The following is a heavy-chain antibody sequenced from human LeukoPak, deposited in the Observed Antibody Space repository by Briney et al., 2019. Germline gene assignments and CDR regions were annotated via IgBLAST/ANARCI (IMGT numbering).Heavy chain of an antibody. D-gene: IGHD3-10*01. CDR1: GYTFTSYG. CDR3: ARAPYYGSGSLPPTKPFDP. V-gene: IGHV1-18*01. CDR2: ISAYNGNT. Sequence: ASVKVSCKAPGYTFTSYGISWVRQAPGQGLEWMGWISAYNGNTNYAQKLQGRVTMTTDTSTSTAYMELRSLRSDDTAVYYCARAPYYGSGSLPPTKPFDPWGQGTLITVSS. J-gene: IGHJ5*02.